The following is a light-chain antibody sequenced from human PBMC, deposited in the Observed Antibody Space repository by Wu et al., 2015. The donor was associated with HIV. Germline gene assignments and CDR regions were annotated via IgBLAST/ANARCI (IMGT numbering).Light chain of an antibody. J-gene: IGKJ1*01. CDR1: RVLPAAT. Sequence: GRAPSPAGPVRVLPAATLAWYHAETWPASQLLIYRASTRATGIPDRFSGSGSGTDFTLSINRLEPEDFAVYYCQQRSTWPWTFGQGTKVEIK. CDR2: RAS. CDR3: QQRSTWPWT. V-gene: IGKV3D-20*02.